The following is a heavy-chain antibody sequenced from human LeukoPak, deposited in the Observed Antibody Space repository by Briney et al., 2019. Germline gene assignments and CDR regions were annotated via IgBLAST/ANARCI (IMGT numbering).Heavy chain of an antibody. V-gene: IGHV4-4*07. CDR3: ARDNSSGWYAWFDP. CDR2: IYTSGST. D-gene: IGHD6-19*01. Sequence: SETLSLTCTVSGGSISSYYWSWIRQPAGKGLEWIGRIYTSGSTNYNPSLKSRVTMSVDTSKNQFSLKLSSVTAADTAVYYCARDNSSGWYAWFDPWCQGTLVTVSS. CDR1: GGSISSYY. J-gene: IGHJ5*02.